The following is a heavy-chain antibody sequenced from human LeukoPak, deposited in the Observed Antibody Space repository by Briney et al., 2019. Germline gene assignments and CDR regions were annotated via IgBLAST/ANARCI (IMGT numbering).Heavy chain of an antibody. CDR1: GFTFSSYA. V-gene: IGHV3-30*04. J-gene: IGHJ4*02. D-gene: IGHD6-19*01. CDR3: ASIDSGWYLTGFDY. Sequence: GGSLRLSCAASGFTFSSYAMHWVRQAPGKGLEWVAVISYGGSNKYYADSVKGRFTISRDNSKNTLYLQMNSLRAEDTAVYYCASIDSGWYLTGFDYWGQGILVTVSS. CDR2: ISYGGSNK.